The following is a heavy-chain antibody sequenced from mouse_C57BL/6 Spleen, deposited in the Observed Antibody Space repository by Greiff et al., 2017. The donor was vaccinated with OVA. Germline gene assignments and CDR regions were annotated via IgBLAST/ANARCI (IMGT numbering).Heavy chain of an antibody. CDR3: ARDYGSSPWFAY. D-gene: IGHD1-1*01. CDR1: GYSFTGYF. J-gene: IGHJ3*01. Sequence: EVKLQQSGPELVKPGASVKISCKASGYSFTGYFMNWVMQSHGKSLEWIGRINPYNGDTFYNQKFKGKATLTVDKSSSTAHMELRSLTSEDSAVYYCARDYGSSPWFAYWGQGTLVTVSA. V-gene: IGHV1-20*01. CDR2: INPYNGDT.